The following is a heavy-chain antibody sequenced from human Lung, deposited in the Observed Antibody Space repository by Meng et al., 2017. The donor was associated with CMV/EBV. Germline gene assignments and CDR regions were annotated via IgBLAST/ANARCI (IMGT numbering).Heavy chain of an antibody. V-gene: IGHV1-2*04. D-gene: IGHD1-1*01. Sequence: SGYSFIDFPIRWLRPAPGQRLEWRGWIIPYICHTIYARYFQSLVTLTRVTFNRTLYLEVLKLSFDATAVYSCSRSIVKNGKRQFDYWGQGTLVTVSS. J-gene: IGHJ4*02. CDR2: IIPYICHT. CDR3: SRSIVKNGKRQFDY. CDR1: GYSFIDFP.